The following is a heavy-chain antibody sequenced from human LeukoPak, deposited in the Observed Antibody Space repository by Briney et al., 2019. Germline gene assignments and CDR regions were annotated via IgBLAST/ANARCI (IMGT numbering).Heavy chain of an antibody. V-gene: IGHV1-8*03. D-gene: IGHD5-18*01. J-gene: IGHJ4*02. Sequence: GASVKVSCKASGYTFTSYDINWVRQATGQGLEWMGWMNPNSGNTGYAQKFQGRVTITRNTSISTAYMELSSLRSEDTAVYYCARGAGEGYTYGRYYFDYWGQGTLVTVSS. CDR1: GYTFTSYD. CDR3: ARGAGEGYTYGRYYFDY. CDR2: MNPNSGNT.